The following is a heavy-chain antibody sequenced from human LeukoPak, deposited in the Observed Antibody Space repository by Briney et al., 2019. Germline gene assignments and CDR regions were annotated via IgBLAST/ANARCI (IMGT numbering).Heavy chain of an antibody. J-gene: IGHJ5*02. CDR3: ARDIVGATGNWFDP. CDR2: VSAYNGNT. CDR1: GYTFTSYD. Sequence: ASVKVSCKASGYTFTSYDISWVRQAPGHGLEWMGWVSAYNGNTNYAQKLQGRVTMTTDTSTSTAYMELRSLRSDDTAVYYCARDIVGATGNWFDPWGQGTLVTVSS. D-gene: IGHD1-26*01. V-gene: IGHV1-18*01.